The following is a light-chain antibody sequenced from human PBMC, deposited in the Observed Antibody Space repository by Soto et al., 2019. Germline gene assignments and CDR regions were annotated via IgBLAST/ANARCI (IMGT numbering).Light chain of an antibody. CDR1: SSDVGGYNY. Sequence: QSALTQPASVSGSPGQSVTISCTGTSSDVGGYNYVSWYQQLPGTAPKLLIYDNNRRPSGIPDRFSDSKSGTSATLGITGLQTGDEADYFCATWDDSLSAVLFGGGTKVTVL. J-gene: IGLJ2*01. CDR3: ATWDDSLSAVL. V-gene: IGLV1-51*01. CDR2: DNN.